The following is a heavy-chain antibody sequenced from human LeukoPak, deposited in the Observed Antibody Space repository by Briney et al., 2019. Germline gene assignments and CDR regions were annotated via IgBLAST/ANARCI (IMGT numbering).Heavy chain of an antibody. Sequence: GGSLRLSCAASGFTFSSYAMTWVSQAPGKGLEWVSGISGSGGSTYYADSVKDLGGSTYYAESVKDRFTISRDNSKNTLYLQMSSLRAEDTAIYYCAKLGGFCGSTTCYDNWFDPWGQGTLVTVSS. CDR2: ISGSGGST. J-gene: IGHJ5*02. CDR3: AKLGGFCGSTTCYDNWFDP. D-gene: IGHD2-2*01. V-gene: IGHV3-23*01. CDR1: GFTFSSYA.